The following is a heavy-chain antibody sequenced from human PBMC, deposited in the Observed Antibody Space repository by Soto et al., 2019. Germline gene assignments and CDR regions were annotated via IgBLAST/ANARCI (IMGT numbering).Heavy chain of an antibody. Sequence: QVQLVESGGGVVQPGRSLRLSCAASGFTFSSYAMHWVRQAPGKGLEWVAVISYDGSNKYYADSVKGRFTISRDNSKNTLYLQMNSLRAEDTAVYYWTRDQGGDIDYWGQGTLVTVSS. D-gene: IGHD3-16*01. J-gene: IGHJ4*02. CDR2: ISYDGSNK. CDR3: TRDQGGDIDY. V-gene: IGHV3-30-3*01. CDR1: GFTFSSYA.